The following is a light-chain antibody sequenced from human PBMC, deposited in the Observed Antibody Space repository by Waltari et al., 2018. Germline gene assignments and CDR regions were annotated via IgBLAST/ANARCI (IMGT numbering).Light chain of an antibody. CDR2: GAS. V-gene: IGKV3-15*01. CDR3: QQYNNWSIT. CDR1: QSVSSN. Sequence: MTQSPATLSVSPGERATLSCRASQSVSSNLAWYQQKPGQAPRLLIYGASTRATGIPARFSGSGSGTEFTLTISSLQSEDFAVYYCQQYNNWSITFGPGTKVDIK. J-gene: IGKJ3*01.